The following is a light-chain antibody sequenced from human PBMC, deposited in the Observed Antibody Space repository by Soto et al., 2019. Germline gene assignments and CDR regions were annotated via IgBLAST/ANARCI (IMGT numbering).Light chain of an antibody. CDR3: QSYDSSLSDRV. Sequence: QSVLTQSPSVSGAPGQRVTISCTGNSSNIGAGYDVHWYQQLPGTAPKLLIYGNNNRPSGVPDRFSGSKSGTSASLAITGLQAEDEADYYCQSYDSSLSDRVFGGGTKVTVL. CDR1: SSNIGAGYD. J-gene: IGLJ3*02. CDR2: GNN. V-gene: IGLV1-40*01.